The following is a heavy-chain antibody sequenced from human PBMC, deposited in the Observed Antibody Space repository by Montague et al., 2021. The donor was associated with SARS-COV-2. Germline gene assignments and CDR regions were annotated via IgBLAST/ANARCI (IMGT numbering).Heavy chain of an antibody. V-gene: IGHV4-61*02. J-gene: IGHJ6*02. CDR3: AGGPAATYYYGMDV. CDR2: IYTSGST. Sequence: TLSLTCTVSGGSISSGSYYWSWIRQPAGKGLEWTGRIYTSGSTNYNPSLKSRVTISVDTSKNQSSLKLSSVTAADTAVYYCAGGPAATYYYGMDVWGQGTTVTVSS. CDR1: GGSISSGSYY. D-gene: IGHD2-15*01.